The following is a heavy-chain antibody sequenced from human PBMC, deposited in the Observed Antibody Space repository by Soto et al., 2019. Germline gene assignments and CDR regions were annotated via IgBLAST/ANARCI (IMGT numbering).Heavy chain of an antibody. CDR3: ARGGGNDAFGI. CDR1: GFTFSSYW. V-gene: IGHV3-74*01. CDR2: INSDGSST. Sequence: EVQLVESGGGLVQPGGSLRLSCAASGFTFSSYWMHWVRQAPGKGLVWVSRINSDGSSTSYADSVKGRFTISRNNAKNPLYLEMNSLRAEDTAVYYCARGGGNDAFGIWGQGTMVTVSS. D-gene: IGHD4-4*01. J-gene: IGHJ3*02.